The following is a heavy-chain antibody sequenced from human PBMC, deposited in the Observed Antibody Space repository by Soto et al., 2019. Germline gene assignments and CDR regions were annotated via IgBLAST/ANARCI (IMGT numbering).Heavy chain of an antibody. D-gene: IGHD1-7*01. Sequence: EVQLVESGGGLVKPGGSLRLSCAASGFTFSNAWMSWVRQAPGKGLEWVGRIKRKTDGGTTDYAAPVKGRFTISRDDSKNTLYLQMNSLKTEDTAVYYCTTDVYNWNSEYFDYWGQGTLVTVSS. J-gene: IGHJ4*02. CDR1: GFTFSNAW. V-gene: IGHV3-15*01. CDR3: TTDVYNWNSEYFDY. CDR2: IKRKTDGGTT.